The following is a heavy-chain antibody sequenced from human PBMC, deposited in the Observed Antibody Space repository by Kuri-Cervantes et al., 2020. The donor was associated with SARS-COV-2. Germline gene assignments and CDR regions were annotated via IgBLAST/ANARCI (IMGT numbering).Heavy chain of an antibody. CDR1: GGSFSGYY. J-gene: IGHJ6*03. V-gene: IGHV4-34*01. Sequence: SQTLSLTCAVFGGSFSGYYWTWIRQPPGKGLEWIGEVNHSGSTTYNPSLRSRVTISVDTSKNQFSLKLSSVTAADTAVYYCARDRYSSSLFYYYYMDVWGKGTTVTVSS. D-gene: IGHD6-6*01. CDR2: VNHSGST. CDR3: ARDRYSSSLFYYYYMDV.